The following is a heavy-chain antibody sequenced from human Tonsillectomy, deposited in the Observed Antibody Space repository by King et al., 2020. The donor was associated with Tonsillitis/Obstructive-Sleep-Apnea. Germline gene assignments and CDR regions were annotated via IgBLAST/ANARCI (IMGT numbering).Heavy chain of an antibody. J-gene: IGHJ3*02. CDR2: INHSGST. Sequence: VQLQQWGAGLLKPSETLSLTCAVYGGSFSGYYRSWIRQPPGKGLEWIGEINHSGSTNYNPSLKSRVTISVDTSKNQFSLKLSSVTAADTAVYYCARDSYGDYASDAFDIWGQGTMVTVSS. CDR1: GGSFSGYY. D-gene: IGHD4-17*01. CDR3: ARDSYGDYASDAFDI. V-gene: IGHV4-34*01.